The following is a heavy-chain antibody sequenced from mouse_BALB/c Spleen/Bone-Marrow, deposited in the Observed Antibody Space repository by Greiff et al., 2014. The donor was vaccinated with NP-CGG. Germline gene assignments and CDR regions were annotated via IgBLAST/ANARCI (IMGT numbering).Heavy chain of an antibody. D-gene: IGHD2-4*01. V-gene: IGHV5-17*02. J-gene: IGHJ4*01. CDR3: SRGEDYDRYAMDY. CDR1: GFTFSNFG. CDR2: ISGGSSSI. Sequence: DVQLVESGGGLVQPGGSRKLSCAASGFTFSNFGMHWVRQAPEKGLEWVAYISGGSSSIYYGDTVKGRFTISRDNPKNTLFLQMTSLRSEDTAMYFCSRGEDYDRYAMDYWGQGTSITVSS.